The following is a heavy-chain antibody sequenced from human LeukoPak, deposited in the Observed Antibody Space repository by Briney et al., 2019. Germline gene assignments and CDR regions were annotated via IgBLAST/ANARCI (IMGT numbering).Heavy chain of an antibody. D-gene: IGHD5-12*01. CDR3: AGGIYRYYYMDV. J-gene: IGHJ6*03. Sequence: KPSEPLSLTCTVSGGSISSGSYYWSWIRQPAGKGLEWIGRIYTSGSTNYNPSLKSRVTISVDTSKNQFSLKLSSVTAADTAVYYCAGGIYRYYYMDVWGKGTTVTISS. CDR1: GGSISSGSYY. CDR2: IYTSGST. V-gene: IGHV4-61*02.